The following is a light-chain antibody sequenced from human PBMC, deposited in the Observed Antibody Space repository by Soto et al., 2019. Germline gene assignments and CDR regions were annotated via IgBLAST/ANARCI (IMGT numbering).Light chain of an antibody. CDR3: QQYGSSPA. Sequence: EIVLTQSPGTLYLSPGEGATLSCRASQSVSSSYLAWYQQKPGQAPRLLLYAASSRATGIPDRFSGSGSGTDFTLTISRLEPEDFSVYYCQQYGSSPAFGGGTNVEIK. CDR1: QSVSSSY. CDR2: AAS. J-gene: IGKJ4*01. V-gene: IGKV3-20*01.